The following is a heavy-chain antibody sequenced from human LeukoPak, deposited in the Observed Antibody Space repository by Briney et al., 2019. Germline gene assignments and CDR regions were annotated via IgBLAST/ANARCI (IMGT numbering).Heavy chain of an antibody. D-gene: IGHD3-9*01. J-gene: IGHJ4*02. CDR3: ARSGHSGELRYFDWLGYYFDY. Sequence: GGSLRLSCAASGFTFSSYAMHWVRQAPGKGLEWVAVISYDGSIKYYADSVKGRFTISRDNSKNTLYLQMNSLRAEDTAVYYCARSGHSGELRYFDWLGYYFDYWGQGTLVTVSS. CDR1: GFTFSSYA. CDR2: ISYDGSIK. V-gene: IGHV3-30-3*01.